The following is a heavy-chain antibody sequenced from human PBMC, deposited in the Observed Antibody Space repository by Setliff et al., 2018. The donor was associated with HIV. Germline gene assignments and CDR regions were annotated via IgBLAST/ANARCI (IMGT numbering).Heavy chain of an antibody. V-gene: IGHV4-4*08. CDR2: IYTSGIT. CDR1: GDSISSYY. Sequence: PSETLSLTCTVSGDSISSYYWSWIRQPPGKGLEWIGYIYTSGITDYNPSLKSRVTISGDTSKNQFSLKLSSVTAADTAVYYCVRQVSYYHFYMDVWGKGTTVTVSS. CDR3: VRQVSYYHFYMDV. J-gene: IGHJ6*03. D-gene: IGHD6-6*01.